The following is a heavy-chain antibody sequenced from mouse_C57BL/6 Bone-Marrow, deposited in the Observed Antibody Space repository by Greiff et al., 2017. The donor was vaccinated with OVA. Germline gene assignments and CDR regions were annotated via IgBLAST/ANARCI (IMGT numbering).Heavy chain of an antibody. CDR3: ARWLPREGYAMDY. CDR1: GYTFTSYW. Sequence: QVQLKQPGAELVKPGASVKMSCKASGYTFTSYWITWVKQRPGQGLEWIGDIYPGSGSTNYNEKFKSQATLTVDTSSSTAYMQLSSLTSEDSAVYYCARWLPREGYAMDYWGQGTSVTVSS. D-gene: IGHD2-2*01. CDR2: IYPGSGST. J-gene: IGHJ4*01. V-gene: IGHV1-55*01.